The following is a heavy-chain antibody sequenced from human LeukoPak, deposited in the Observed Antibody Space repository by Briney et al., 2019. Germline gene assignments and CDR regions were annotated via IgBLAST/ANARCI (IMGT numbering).Heavy chain of an antibody. V-gene: IGHV4-38-2*02. CDR2: IYHSGST. CDR1: GYSISSGYY. J-gene: IGHJ6*03. CDR3: ARVSWFPGTSYYYMDV. Sequence: PETLSLTCTVSGYSISSGYYWGWIRQPPGKGLEWIGSIYHSGSTYYNPSLKSRVTISVDTSKNQFSLKLSSVTAADTAVYYCARVSWFPGTSYYYMDVWGKGTTVTVSS. D-gene: IGHD1-1*01.